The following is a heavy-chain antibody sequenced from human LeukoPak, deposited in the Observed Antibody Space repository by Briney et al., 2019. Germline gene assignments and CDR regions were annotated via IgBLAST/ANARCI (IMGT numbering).Heavy chain of an antibody. CDR3: ARVRHGAFDI. J-gene: IGHJ3*02. Sequence: SETLSLTCTVSGGSISSSSYYWGWIRQPPGKGLEWIGYIYYSGSTNYNPSLKSRVTISVDTSKNQFSLKLSSVTAADTAVYYCARVRHGAFDIWGQGTMVTVSS. CDR2: IYYSGST. V-gene: IGHV4-61*05. CDR1: GGSISSSSYY.